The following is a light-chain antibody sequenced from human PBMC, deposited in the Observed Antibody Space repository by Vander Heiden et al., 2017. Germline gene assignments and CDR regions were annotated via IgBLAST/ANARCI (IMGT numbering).Light chain of an antibody. V-gene: IGLV2-23*02. J-gene: IGLJ1*01. CDR1: SGDIGSYNL. CDR2: EVG. Sequence: QSALTHAASVSRSPGRSITISCIGTSGDIGSYNLVSWYQHPPGKAPRLIIYEVGTRPSGVSNRFSGSKSGNTASLTIPGLQAEDEADYYCSSYAGSGTSYVFGTGTKVTVL. CDR3: SSYAGSGTSYV.